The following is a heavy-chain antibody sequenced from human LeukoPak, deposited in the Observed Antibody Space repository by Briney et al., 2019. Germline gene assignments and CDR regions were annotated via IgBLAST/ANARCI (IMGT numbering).Heavy chain of an antibody. CDR1: GFPFSSSA. J-gene: IGHJ4*02. V-gene: IGHV3-23*01. CDR3: AKDYDMWTGSLDY. CDR2: ITDTGDST. Sequence: GGSLRLSCAASGFPFSSSAMTWVRQAPGKGLEWFSTITDTGDSTHYADSVKGRFTFSRDNSKNTLYLQMNSLRAEDTAVYFCAKDYDMWTGSLDYWGQGTLVTVSS. D-gene: IGHD3-9*01.